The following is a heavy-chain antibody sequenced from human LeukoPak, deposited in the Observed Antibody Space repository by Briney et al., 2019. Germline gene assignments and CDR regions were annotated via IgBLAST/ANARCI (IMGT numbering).Heavy chain of an antibody. CDR2: INHSGST. V-gene: IGHV4-34*01. Sequence: PSETLSLTCAVCGGSFSGYYWSWIRQPPGKGLEWIGEINHSGSTNYNPSLKSRVTISVDTSKNQFSLKLSSVTAADTAVYYCARGNSAYYDFWSGYHLDYWGQGTLVTVSS. D-gene: IGHD3-3*01. CDR1: GGSFSGYY. J-gene: IGHJ4*02. CDR3: ARGNSAYYDFWSGYHLDY.